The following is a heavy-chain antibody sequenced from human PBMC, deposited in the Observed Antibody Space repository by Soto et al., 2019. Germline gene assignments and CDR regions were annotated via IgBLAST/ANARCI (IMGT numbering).Heavy chain of an antibody. D-gene: IGHD2-15*01. CDR1: GCSISSGDYY. CDR3: ARLVQLLQGRWFDP. V-gene: IGHV4-30-4*01. J-gene: IGHJ5*02. Sequence: PSETLSLTCTFSGCSISSGDYYWSWIRQPPGKGLEWIGYIYYSGGTYYNPSLKSRVTISVDTSKNQFSLKLSSVTAADTAVYYCARLVQLLQGRWFDPWGQGTLVTVSS. CDR2: IYYSGGT.